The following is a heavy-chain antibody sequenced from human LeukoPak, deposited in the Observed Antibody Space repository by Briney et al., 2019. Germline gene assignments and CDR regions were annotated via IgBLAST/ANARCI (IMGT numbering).Heavy chain of an antibody. D-gene: IGHD2-2*01. CDR1: GYSFTSYW. CDR2: IYPGDSDT. J-gene: IGHJ3*02. Sequence: GKSLKISCKGSGYSFTSYWIGWVRQMPGKGLEWMGIIYPGDSDTRYSPSFQGQVTISADKSISTAYLQWSSLKASDTAMYYCARSSSTSRPICAFDIWGQGTMVTVSS. CDR3: ARSSSTSRPICAFDI. V-gene: IGHV5-51*01.